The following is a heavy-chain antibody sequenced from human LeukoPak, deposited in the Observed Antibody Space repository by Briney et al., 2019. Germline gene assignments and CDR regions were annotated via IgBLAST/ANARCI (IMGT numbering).Heavy chain of an antibody. Sequence: PSETLSLTCAVSGYSISTGYYWGWIRQPPGRGLEWIVSMYHSGSTYYNPSLKSRVTILGDTSKNQFSLKLSSVTAADTAIYYCAKIRRGSSDDPFDEWSQGTLVTVSS. V-gene: IGHV4-38-2*01. CDR2: MYHSGST. CDR3: AKIRRGSSDDPFDE. D-gene: IGHD1-26*01. CDR1: GYSISTGYY. J-gene: IGHJ4*02.